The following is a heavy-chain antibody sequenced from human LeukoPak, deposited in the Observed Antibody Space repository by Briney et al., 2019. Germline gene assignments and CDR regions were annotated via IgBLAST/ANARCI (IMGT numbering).Heavy chain of an antibody. J-gene: IGHJ4*02. Sequence: PGGSLRLSCAASGFTFSTYPMYWVRQAPGKGLEWVSAISDTGGGTYYPDSVKGRFTISRDNSKNTLYLQMSSLRAEDTAIYYCVGRTTVTKTFDYWGQGTLVTVSS. CDR3: VGRTTVTKTFDY. D-gene: IGHD4-17*01. CDR1: GFTFSTYP. V-gene: IGHV3-23*01. CDR2: ISDTGGGT.